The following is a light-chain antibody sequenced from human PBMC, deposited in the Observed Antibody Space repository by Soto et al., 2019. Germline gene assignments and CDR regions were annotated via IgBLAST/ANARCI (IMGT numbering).Light chain of an antibody. V-gene: IGKV3-11*01. Sequence: EIVLTQSPATPSFSPGERATLSCRASQSVSSYLAWYQQKPGQAPMLLIYDASNRATVIPSRFSGSESGTDFTLTISSLEPEDFAVYYCQQRSNWPRRTFGQGTKLEIK. J-gene: IGKJ2*01. CDR2: DAS. CDR1: QSVSSY. CDR3: QQRSNWPRRT.